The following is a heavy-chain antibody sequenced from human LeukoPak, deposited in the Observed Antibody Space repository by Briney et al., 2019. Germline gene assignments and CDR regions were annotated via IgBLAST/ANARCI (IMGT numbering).Heavy chain of an antibody. CDR2: INPHSGGT. D-gene: IGHD2-15*01. Sequence: GASVKVSCKASGYTFTDYYIHWVRQAPGQGLEWMGYINPHSGGTSSPQKFQGRVTMTTDASISTAYMELSRLTSDDTAVYYCAREGNGLLSKDLDYWRQGTLVTVSS. CDR1: GYTFTDYY. J-gene: IGHJ4*02. V-gene: IGHV1-2*02. CDR3: AREGNGLLSKDLDY.